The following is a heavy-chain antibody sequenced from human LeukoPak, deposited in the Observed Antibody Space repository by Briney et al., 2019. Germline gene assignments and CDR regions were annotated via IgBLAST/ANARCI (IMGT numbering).Heavy chain of an antibody. CDR1: GGSFSGHY. J-gene: IGHJ4*02. D-gene: IGHD2-2*01. V-gene: IGHV4-34*01. CDR3: ARGRTGAAALDF. Sequence: SETLSLTSAVYGGSFSGHYWTWTRQPPGKGLEWIGESTHSGSTNYNPSLKSRVTISVDTSKNQFSLKLTSVSAADTAVYHCARGRTGAAALDFWGPGTLVTVSS. CDR2: STHSGST.